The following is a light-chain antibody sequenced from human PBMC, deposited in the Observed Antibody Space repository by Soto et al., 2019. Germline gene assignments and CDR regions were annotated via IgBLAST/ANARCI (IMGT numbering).Light chain of an antibody. CDR1: QTVSNNY. CDR2: GAS. V-gene: IGKV3-20*01. Sequence: EIVLTQSPGTLSLSPGERATVSCRASQTVSNNYLAWCQQKPGQAPRVIMYGASRRATGIPDRFSGGGSGTDFTLTISRLEPEDFAVYFCQQYAGPPTTFGQGTRLE. CDR3: QQYAGPPTT. J-gene: IGKJ5*01.